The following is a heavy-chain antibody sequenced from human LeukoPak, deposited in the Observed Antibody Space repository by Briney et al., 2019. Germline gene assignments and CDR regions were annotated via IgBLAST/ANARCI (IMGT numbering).Heavy chain of an antibody. CDR2: VDHTGST. J-gene: IGHJ6*03. V-gene: IGHV4-59*01. D-gene: IGHD4-11*01. Sequence: SETLSLTCTVSGGSISGFYWSWIRQPPGKGLEWIGYVDHTGSTKFNPSLNGRVSISRDTSKNLFSLRLRSVTAADTAVYFCARGRVSSSTWYSTYYYYFYMDVWGKGTTVTVSS. CDR1: GGSISGFY. CDR3: ARGRVSSSTWYSTYYYYFYMDV.